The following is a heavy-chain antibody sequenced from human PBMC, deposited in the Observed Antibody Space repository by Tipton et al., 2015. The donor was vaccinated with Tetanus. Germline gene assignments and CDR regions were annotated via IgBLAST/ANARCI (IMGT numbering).Heavy chain of an antibody. CDR1: GYTFTGYY. J-gene: IGHJ6*02. CDR2: IDPNSGGT. CDR3: ARDRGDYIYYGMDV. Sequence: QVQLVQSGAELKKPGASVKVSCTASGYTFTGYYMYWVRQAPGQGLEWVGWIDPNSGGTVYAQKFQGRVTMTRDTSISTVYMELRSLRFDDTAVYYCARDRGDYIYYGMDVWGPGTTVTVS. V-gene: IGHV1-2*02. D-gene: IGHD3-22*01.